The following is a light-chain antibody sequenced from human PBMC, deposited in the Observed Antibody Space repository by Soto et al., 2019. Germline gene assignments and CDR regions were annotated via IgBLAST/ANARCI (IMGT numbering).Light chain of an antibody. CDR2: DVS. J-gene: IGLJ1*01. Sequence: QSVLTQPASVSGSPGQSITISCTGTSSEVGGYNYVSWYQQHPGKAPKLMIYDVSSRPSGVSNRFSGSKSGNTASLTISGLQAEDEADYYCSSYTSSSTPLFVFGTGTKVTVL. CDR1: SSEVGGYNY. CDR3: SSYTSSSTPLFV. V-gene: IGLV2-14*01.